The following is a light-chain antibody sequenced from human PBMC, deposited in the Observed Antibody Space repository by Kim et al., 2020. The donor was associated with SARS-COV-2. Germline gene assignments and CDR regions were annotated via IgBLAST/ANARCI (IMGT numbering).Light chain of an antibody. CDR2: DAS. V-gene: IGKV3-11*01. Sequence: SWSPGESATHSCRASQIVGSYLAWYQQKPGQAPRLLIYDASKRAIGIPARFSGSGSGTDFTLTISSLEPEDFAVYYCQQRSDWPLPFGGGTKLEI. J-gene: IGKJ4*01. CDR3: QQRSDWPLP. CDR1: QIVGSY.